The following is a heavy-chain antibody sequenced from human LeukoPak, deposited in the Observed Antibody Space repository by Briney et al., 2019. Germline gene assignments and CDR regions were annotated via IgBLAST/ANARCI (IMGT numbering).Heavy chain of an antibody. CDR3: AKDSGYSYGYTSY. CDR2: ISGSGGST. CDR1: GFTFSSYA. V-gene: IGHV3-23*01. J-gene: IGHJ4*02. Sequence: GGSLRLSCAASGFTFSSYAMSWVRQAPGKGLEWVSGISGSGGSTYYADSAKGRFTISRDNSKNTLYLQMNSLRAEDTAVYYCAKDSGYSYGYTSYWGQGTLVTVSS. D-gene: IGHD5-18*01.